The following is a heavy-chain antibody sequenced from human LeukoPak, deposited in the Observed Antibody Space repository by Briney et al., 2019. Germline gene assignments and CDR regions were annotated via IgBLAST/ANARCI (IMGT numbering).Heavy chain of an antibody. CDR2: IYYSGCT. Sequence: PSETLSLTCTVSGGSISSSNYYWGWIRQPPGKGLEWIGNIYYSGCTYYNPSLKSRVTISVDTSKNQFSLKLSSVTAADTAVYYCARGTRGDKGDYWGQGTLVTVSS. D-gene: IGHD3-16*01. V-gene: IGHV4-39*07. J-gene: IGHJ4*02. CDR1: GGSISSSNYY. CDR3: ARGTRGDKGDY.